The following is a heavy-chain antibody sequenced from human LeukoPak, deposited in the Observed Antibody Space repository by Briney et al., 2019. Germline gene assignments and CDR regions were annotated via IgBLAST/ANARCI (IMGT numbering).Heavy chain of an antibody. J-gene: IGHJ4*02. Sequence: SGTLSLTCTVSGGSISSCYWSWIRQPPGKGLEWIGYIYYSGSTNYNPSLESRVTISVDTSKSQFSLKLSSATAADTAMYYCARLPYSSGWYVYWGQGTLVTVSS. CDR1: GGSISSCY. V-gene: IGHV4-59*01. CDR2: IYYSGST. CDR3: ARLPYSSGWYVY. D-gene: IGHD6-19*01.